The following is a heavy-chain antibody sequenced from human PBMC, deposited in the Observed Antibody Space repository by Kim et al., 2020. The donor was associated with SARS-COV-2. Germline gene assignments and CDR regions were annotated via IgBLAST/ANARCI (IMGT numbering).Heavy chain of an antibody. CDR1: GYTFTSYD. Sequence: ASVKVSCKASGYTFTSYDINWVRQATGQGLEWMGWMNPNSGNTGYAQKFQGRVTMTRNTSISTAYMELSSLRSEDTAVYYCARGHLKRLVVVIALRPFFYDVDVWGKGTTVTVSS. V-gene: IGHV1-8*01. J-gene: IGHJ6*04. D-gene: IGHD2-21*01. CDR2: MNPNSGNT. CDR3: ARGHLKRLVVVIALRPFFYDVDV.